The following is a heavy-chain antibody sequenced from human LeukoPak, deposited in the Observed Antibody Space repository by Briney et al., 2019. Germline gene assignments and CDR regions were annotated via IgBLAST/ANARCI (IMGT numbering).Heavy chain of an antibody. Sequence: ASVKVSCKASGYTFTSHDINWVRQATGQGLEWMGWMNPNSGNTGYAQKFQGRVTITADKSTSTAYMELSSLRSEDTAVYYCARSARSMDVWGKGTTVTVSS. CDR3: ARSARSMDV. V-gene: IGHV1-8*01. J-gene: IGHJ6*03. CDR2: MNPNSGNT. CDR1: GYTFTSHD.